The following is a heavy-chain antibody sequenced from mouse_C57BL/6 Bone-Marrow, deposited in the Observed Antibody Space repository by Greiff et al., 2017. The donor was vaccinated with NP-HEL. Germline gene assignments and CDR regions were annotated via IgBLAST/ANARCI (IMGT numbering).Heavy chain of an antibody. V-gene: IGHV5-15*01. CDR3: ARHVYYSNYGGSFDY. J-gene: IGHJ2*01. CDR1: GFTFSDYG. D-gene: IGHD2-5*01. CDR2: ISNLAYSI. Sequence: EVHLVESGGGLVQPGGSLKLSCAASGFTFSDYGMAWVRQAPRKGPEWVAFISNLAYSIYYADTVTGRFTISRENAKNTLYLEMSSLRSEDTAMYYCARHVYYSNYGGSFDYWGQGTTLTVSS.